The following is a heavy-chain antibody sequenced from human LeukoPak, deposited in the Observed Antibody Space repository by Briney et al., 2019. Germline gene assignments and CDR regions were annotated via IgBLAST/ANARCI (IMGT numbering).Heavy chain of an antibody. CDR1: GYTFTSYG. CDR2: INPNSGGT. Sequence: GASVKVSCKASGYTFTSYGISWVRQAPGQGLEWMGWINPNSGGTNYAQKFQGRVTMTRDTSISTAYMELSRLRSDDTAVYYCARPAHCSSTSCYTDHDAFDTWGQGTMVTVSS. CDR3: ARPAHCSSTSCYTDHDAFDT. D-gene: IGHD2-2*02. J-gene: IGHJ3*02. V-gene: IGHV1-2*02.